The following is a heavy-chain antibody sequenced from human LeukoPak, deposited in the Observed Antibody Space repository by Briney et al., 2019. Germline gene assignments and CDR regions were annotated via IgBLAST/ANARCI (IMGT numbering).Heavy chain of an antibody. D-gene: IGHD5-18*01. J-gene: IGHJ4*02. Sequence: PGGSLRLSCAASGFTFDDYAMHWFRRGPGKGLEWVSLISGDGGITYYADSVKGRFTISRDNSKNSLYLQMNSLRTEDTALYYCTKDIGGYSFAADYWGQGTLVTVSS. CDR2: ISGDGGIT. CDR1: GFTFDDYA. V-gene: IGHV3-43*02. CDR3: TKDIGGYSFAADY.